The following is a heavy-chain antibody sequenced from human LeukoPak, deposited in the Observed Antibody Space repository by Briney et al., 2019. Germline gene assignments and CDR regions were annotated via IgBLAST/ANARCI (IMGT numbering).Heavy chain of an antibody. D-gene: IGHD3-10*01. CDR3: ARVRRSGYYYGSGSYSPAFDI. CDR2: INHSGST. CDR1: GGSFSGYY. V-gene: IGHV4-34*01. J-gene: IGHJ3*02. Sequence: SETLSLTCAVYGGSFSGYYWSWIRQPPGKGLEWIGEINHSGSTNYNPSLKSRVTISVDTSKNQFSLKLSSVTAADTAVYYCARVRRSGYYYGSGSYSPAFDIWGQGTMVTVSS.